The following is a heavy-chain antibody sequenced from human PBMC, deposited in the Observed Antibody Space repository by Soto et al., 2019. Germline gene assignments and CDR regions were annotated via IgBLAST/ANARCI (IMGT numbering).Heavy chain of an antibody. CDR1: GGSFSGYY. J-gene: IGHJ4*02. CDR3: ARGQPELDTSAFDY. Sequence: QVQLQQWGAGLLKPSETLSLTCAVYGGSFSGYYWRWISQPPGKGLGWIGEINHSGRTNYNPSLRIRVIITVVTSKNQFSLKLSSVTAADTAVYYGARGQPELDTSAFDYWGKGTLVTVSS. CDR2: INHSGRT. V-gene: IGHV4-34*01. D-gene: IGHD1-7*01.